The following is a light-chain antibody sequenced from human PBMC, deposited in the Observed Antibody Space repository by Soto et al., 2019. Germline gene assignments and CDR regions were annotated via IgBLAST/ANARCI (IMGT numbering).Light chain of an antibody. V-gene: IGKV1-5*03. CDR2: KAS. CDR1: QSISSW. J-gene: IGKJ1*01. CDR3: QQYNIYSPRNP. Sequence: DIQMTQSPSTLSASVGDRVTITCRASQSISSWLAWYQQKPGKAPKLLIYKASYLESGVPSRFSVSGSGTEFTLTVSSLQPDDVATYYCQQYNIYSPRNPFGQGTKVEIK.